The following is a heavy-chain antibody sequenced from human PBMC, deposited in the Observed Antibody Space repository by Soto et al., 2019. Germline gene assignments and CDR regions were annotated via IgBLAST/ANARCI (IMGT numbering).Heavy chain of an antibody. J-gene: IGHJ4*02. CDR2: INAGNGNT. CDR3: AGDYGSNWRL. V-gene: IGHV1-3*01. Sequence: QAPGQSLEWMGRINAGNGNTQYAQNFQGRVTFTSDPSASTAFMELTNLRLEERAMYYCAGDYGSNWRLWGQGTLVSLSS. D-gene: IGHD6-19*01.